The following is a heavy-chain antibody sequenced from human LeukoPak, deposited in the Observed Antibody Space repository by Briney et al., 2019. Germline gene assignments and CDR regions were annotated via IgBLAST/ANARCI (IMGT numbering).Heavy chain of an antibody. Sequence: SETLSLTCTVSGGSISSYYWSWIRQPAGKGLEWIGRIYTSGSTNYNPSLKSRVTMSVDTSKSQFSLKLSSVTAADTAVYYCARDQGYSSGWFDYYYYGMDVWGQGTTVTVSS. D-gene: IGHD6-19*01. J-gene: IGHJ6*02. CDR1: GGSISSYY. V-gene: IGHV4-4*07. CDR2: IYTSGST. CDR3: ARDQGYSSGWFDYYYYGMDV.